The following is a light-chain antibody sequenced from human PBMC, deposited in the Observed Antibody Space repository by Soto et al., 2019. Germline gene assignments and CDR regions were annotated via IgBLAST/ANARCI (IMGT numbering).Light chain of an antibody. CDR3: QQFSSYPLT. Sequence: ELVLTQSPCTLSLSPGERATLSCRASQTVRNNYLAWYQQKPGQAPRLLIYDASSRATDIPDRFSGGGSGTDFTLTISRLEPEDFAVYYCQQFSSYPLTFGGGTKVDIK. CDR2: DAS. V-gene: IGKV3-20*01. J-gene: IGKJ4*01. CDR1: QTVRNNY.